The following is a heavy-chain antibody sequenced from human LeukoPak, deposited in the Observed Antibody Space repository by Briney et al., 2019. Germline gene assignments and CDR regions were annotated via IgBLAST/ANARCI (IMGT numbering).Heavy chain of an antibody. J-gene: IGHJ4*02. D-gene: IGHD6-19*01. V-gene: IGHV4-39*01. CDR1: GGSISSSYHY. CDR3: ARLGGTRGLYSSGWLSENFDY. CDR2: IFYSGST. Sequence: PSETLSLTCTVSGGSISSSYHYWGWIRQPPGKGLEWIGNIFYSGSTYYNPSLRSRVTISVDTSKNQFSLKLRSVTAADTAVYYCARLGGTRGLYSSGWLSENFDYWGQGTLVTVSS.